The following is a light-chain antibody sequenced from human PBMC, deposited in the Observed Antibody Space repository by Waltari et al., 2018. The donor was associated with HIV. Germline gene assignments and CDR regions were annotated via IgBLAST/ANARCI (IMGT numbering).Light chain of an antibody. J-gene: IGLJ2*01. CDR2: GDI. CDR1: RDNTGEGKF. V-gene: IGLV1-40*01. CDR3: QSYDSSLRASV. Sequence: QSALTQPPSVSGAAGQRVIIACTGNRDNTGEGKFEHWYQHLPDTAPTLLVYGDINRPSWVPDRFSGSKSVTSASLVITGLQAEDEADYYCQSYDSSLRASVFGGGTKLTVL.